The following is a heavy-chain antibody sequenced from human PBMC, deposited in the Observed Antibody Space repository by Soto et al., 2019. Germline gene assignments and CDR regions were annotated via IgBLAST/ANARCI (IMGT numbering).Heavy chain of an antibody. J-gene: IGHJ1*01. Sequence: ASVKVSCKASGYTFTSYGISWVRQAPGQGLEWMGWISAYNGNTNYAQKLQGRVTMTTDTSTSTAYMELRSLRSDDTAVYYCARARAIMGSGSYYNNDLQRWGQGTLVTVSS. CDR1: GYTFTSYG. CDR3: ARARAIMGSGSYYNNDLQR. V-gene: IGHV1-18*01. CDR2: ISAYNGNT. D-gene: IGHD3-10*01.